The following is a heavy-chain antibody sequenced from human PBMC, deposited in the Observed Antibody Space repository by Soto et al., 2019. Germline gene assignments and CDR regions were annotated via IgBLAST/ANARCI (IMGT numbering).Heavy chain of an antibody. D-gene: IGHD6-19*01. CDR2: LRDSGDDT. Sequence: EVQLLESGGGLVQPGGSLRLSCAASGFTFSSYAMSWVRQAPGKGLEWISSLRDSGDDTKYADSVKGRFTISRDNFKNTLYLQMNSLRAEDTAVYYCAKVGSGWDIWFEYWGQGTLVIVSS. CDR1: GFTFSSYA. CDR3: AKVGSGWDIWFEY. V-gene: IGHV3-23*01. J-gene: IGHJ4*02.